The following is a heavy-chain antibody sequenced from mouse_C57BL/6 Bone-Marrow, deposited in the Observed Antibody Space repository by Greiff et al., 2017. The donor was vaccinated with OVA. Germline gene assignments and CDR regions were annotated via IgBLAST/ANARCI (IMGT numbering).Heavy chain of an antibody. V-gene: IGHV10-1*01. J-gene: IGHJ4*01. CDR2: IRSKSNNYAT. Sequence: EVQLVESGGELLQPKGPLKPSVEPSGFGLNTYALTWVRQAPGKGLDWVARIRSKSNNYATYYADSVKDRFTISRDDSESMLYLQMNNLKTEDTAMYYCVRHGGYSTYYAMDYWGQGTSVTVSS. D-gene: IGHD2-5*01. CDR1: GFGLNTYA. CDR3: VRHGGYSTYYAMDY.